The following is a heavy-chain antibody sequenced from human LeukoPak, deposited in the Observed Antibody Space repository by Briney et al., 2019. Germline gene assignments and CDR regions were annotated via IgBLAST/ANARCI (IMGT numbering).Heavy chain of an antibody. J-gene: IGHJ5*02. Sequence: GGSLRLSCAASGFTLSSYSMNWVRQAPGKGLEWVSSISSSSSYIYYADSVKGRFTISRDNSKNTLYLQMNSLRAEDTAVYYCAKAVAGTGNWFDPWGQGTLVTVSS. CDR2: ISSSSSYI. CDR1: GFTLSSYS. D-gene: IGHD6-19*01. CDR3: AKAVAGTGNWFDP. V-gene: IGHV3-21*04.